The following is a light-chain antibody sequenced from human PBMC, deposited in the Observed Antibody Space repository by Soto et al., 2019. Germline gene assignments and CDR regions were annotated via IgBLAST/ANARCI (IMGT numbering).Light chain of an antibody. CDR1: QDIRDS. CDR2: AAS. Sequence: DIQVTQSPSSLSASVGQTASISCRASQDIRDSLNWYQVKPGEAPNLLVSAASDLQQGASSPFRGWGSGTDFTLVNSPLQPEYAAGYFGQPAYLSPWTFGQGTSVEMK. J-gene: IGKJ1*01. V-gene: IGKV1-39*01. CDR3: QPAYLSPWT.